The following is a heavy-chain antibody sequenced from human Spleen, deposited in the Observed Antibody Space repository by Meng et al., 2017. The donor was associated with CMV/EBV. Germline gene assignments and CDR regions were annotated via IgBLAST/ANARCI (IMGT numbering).Heavy chain of an antibody. CDR1: GFIFSDYY. J-gene: IGHJ4*02. CDR2: ISRSSATI. D-gene: IGHD1-26*01. Sequence: GESLKISCAASGFIFSDYYMSWIRQAPGKGLEWVAYISRSSATILYAESVRGRFTISRDNAGKSLYLQMHSLSVEDTATYYCARDPGETWGSGVGGSGDYFDYWGQGTLVTVSS. CDR3: ARDPGETWGSGVGGSGDYFDY. V-gene: IGHV3-11*04.